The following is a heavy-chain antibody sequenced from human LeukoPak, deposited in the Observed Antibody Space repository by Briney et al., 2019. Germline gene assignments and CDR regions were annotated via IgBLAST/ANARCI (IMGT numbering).Heavy chain of an antibody. D-gene: IGHD3-22*01. CDR2: INHSGST. V-gene: IGHV4-39*07. J-gene: IGHJ5*02. Sequence: PSETLSLTCTVSGGSISDIINYWGWIRQPPGKGLEWIGEINHSGSTNYNPSLKSRVTISVDTSKNQFSLKLSSVTAADTAVYYCARGSYYYDSSGSTYWFDPWGQGTLVTVSS. CDR3: ARGSYYYDSSGSTYWFDP. CDR1: GGSISDIINY.